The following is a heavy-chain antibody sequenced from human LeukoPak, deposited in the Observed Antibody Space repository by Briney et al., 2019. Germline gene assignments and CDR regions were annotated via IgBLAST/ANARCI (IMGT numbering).Heavy chain of an antibody. CDR3: AKKGVGYGDYYYFYAMDV. CDR2: ISGDGTRT. D-gene: IGHD4-17*01. Sequence: GGSLRLSCAASGFIFSSYAMTWARQAPVKGLEWVSAISGDGTRTYYAGSVKGRFAISRDISKNTLYLQMNSLRAEDTAVYYCAKKGVGYGDYYYFYAMDVWGQGTTVTVSS. V-gene: IGHV3-23*01. CDR1: GFIFSSYA. J-gene: IGHJ6*02.